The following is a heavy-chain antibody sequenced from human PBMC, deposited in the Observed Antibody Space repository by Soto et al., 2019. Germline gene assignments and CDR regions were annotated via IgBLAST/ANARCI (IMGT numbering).Heavy chain of an antibody. Sequence: QVQLVQSGAEVKKPGASVKVSCKASGYTFSSYGINWVRQAPGQGLEWMGWISAYNGNTNYAQKLQGRVTMTTDTTTSTAYKELRSLRSDDTAGYYWARGTTVETGSYWGQGTLVTVSS. CDR3: ARGTTVETGSY. J-gene: IGHJ4*02. CDR2: ISAYNGNT. CDR1: GYTFSSYG. D-gene: IGHD4-17*01. V-gene: IGHV1-18*01.